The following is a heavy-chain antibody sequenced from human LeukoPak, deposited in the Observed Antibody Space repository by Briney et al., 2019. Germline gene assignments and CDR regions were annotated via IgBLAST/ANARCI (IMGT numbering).Heavy chain of an antibody. Sequence: KPSETLSLACTVSGGSVTSDSYYWSWIRQPPGKGLEWIGYIYDSGSTNYNPSLKSRVTISVDTSKNQFSLKLSSVTAADTAIYYCARVVSSGFYHYPDHWGQGTLVTVSS. CDR1: GGSVTSDSYY. V-gene: IGHV4-61*01. D-gene: IGHD3-22*01. CDR3: ARVVSSGFYHYPDH. J-gene: IGHJ4*02. CDR2: IYDSGST.